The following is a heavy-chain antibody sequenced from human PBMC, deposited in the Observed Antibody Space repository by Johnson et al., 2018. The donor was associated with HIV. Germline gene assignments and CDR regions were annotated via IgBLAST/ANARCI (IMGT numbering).Heavy chain of an antibody. CDR2: ISWNSGSI. Sequence: VQLVESGGGVVQPGRSLRLSCAASGFTFSSYAMHWVRQAPGKGLEWVSGISWNSGSIGYADSVKGRFTISRDNAKNSLYLQMNSLKTEDTAVYYCTTECYVVAAIPRAFDIWGQGTMVTVSS. CDR1: GFTFSSYA. J-gene: IGHJ3*02. D-gene: IGHD2-21*02. V-gene: IGHV3-9*01. CDR3: TTECYVVAAIPRAFDI.